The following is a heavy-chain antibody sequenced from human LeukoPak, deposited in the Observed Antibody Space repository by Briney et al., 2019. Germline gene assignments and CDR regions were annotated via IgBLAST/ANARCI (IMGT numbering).Heavy chain of an antibody. V-gene: IGHV3-30*04. CDR1: GFTFSAYN. Sequence: SGGSLRLSCAVSGFTFSAYNMHWVRQAPGKGLDWVAVVKDDGSYTSYAASVKGRFTISRDNSRNTVVLQMNSLSVDDTAIYYCARQSLAASVLDSWGQGMLVTVSS. CDR2: VKDDGSYT. D-gene: IGHD6-6*01. CDR3: ARQSLAASVLDS. J-gene: IGHJ4*02.